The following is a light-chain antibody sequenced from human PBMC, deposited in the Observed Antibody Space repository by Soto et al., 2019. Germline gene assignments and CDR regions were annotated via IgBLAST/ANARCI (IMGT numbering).Light chain of an antibody. Sequence: QSVLTQPPSVSAAPGQKVTISCSGSSSNIGNNYVSWYQQLPGTAPKLLIYDNNKRPSGIPDRFSGSKSGTSATLGITGLQTGDEADYYCGTWNSSLSAGEVIFGGGTQLTGL. V-gene: IGLV1-51*01. J-gene: IGLJ2*01. CDR2: DNN. CDR3: GTWNSSLSAGEVI. CDR1: SSNIGNNY.